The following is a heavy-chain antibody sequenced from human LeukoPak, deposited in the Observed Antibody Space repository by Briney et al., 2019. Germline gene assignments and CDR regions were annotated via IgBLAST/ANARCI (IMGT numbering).Heavy chain of an antibody. V-gene: IGHV1-69*05. CDR1: GGSFSSYA. CDR2: IIPIFGTA. J-gene: IGHJ6*03. Sequence: GSSVKVSCKASGGSFSSYAISWVRQAPGQGLEWMGGIIPIFGTANYAQKFQGRVTITTDESTSTAYMELSSVRSEDTAVYYCARVSGSYTRGNYYMDVWGKGTTVTVSS. CDR3: ARVSGSYTRGNYYMDV. D-gene: IGHD1-26*01.